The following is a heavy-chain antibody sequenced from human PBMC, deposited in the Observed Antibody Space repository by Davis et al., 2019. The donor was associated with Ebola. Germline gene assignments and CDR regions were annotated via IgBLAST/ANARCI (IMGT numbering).Heavy chain of an antibody. V-gene: IGHV5-51*01. D-gene: IGHD3-22*01. J-gene: IGHJ4*02. Sequence: PGGSLRLSCKGSGYSFTTYWIAWVRQTPAKGLEWMGIIYPGDSDTRYSPSFEGQATISVDRSISTAYLQWSSLKASDTAMYYCAKQESLYGSSDYWGQGTLVTVSS. CDR3: AKQESLYGSSDY. CDR1: GYSFTTYW. CDR2: IYPGDSDT.